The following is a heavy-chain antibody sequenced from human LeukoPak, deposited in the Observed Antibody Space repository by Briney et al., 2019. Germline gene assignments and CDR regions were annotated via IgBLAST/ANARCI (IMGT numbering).Heavy chain of an antibody. J-gene: IGHJ5*02. CDR2: IIPIFGTA. V-gene: IGHV1-69*13. Sequence: SVKVSCKASGCTFSSYAISWVRQAPGQGLEWMGGIIPIFGTANYAQKLQGRVTITADESTSTASMVLSRLRSDDTAVYYCARGPAVGYDSSGYYWGFDPWGQGTLVTVSS. CDR3: ARGPAVGYDSSGYYWGFDP. CDR1: GCTFSSYA. D-gene: IGHD3-22*01.